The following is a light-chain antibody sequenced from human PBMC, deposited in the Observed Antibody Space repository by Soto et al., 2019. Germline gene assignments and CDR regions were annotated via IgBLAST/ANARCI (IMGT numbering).Light chain of an antibody. CDR3: SSYTSSSTPYV. J-gene: IGLJ1*01. V-gene: IGLV2-14*01. CDR1: SSDVGGYNY. Sequence: QSVLTQPASVSGSPGQSITISCTGTSSDVGGYNYVSWYQQHPVKAPKLMIYDVTNRPSGVSDRFSGSKSGNTASLTISGLQAEDDADYYCSSYTSSSTPYVFGTGTIVTVL. CDR2: DVT.